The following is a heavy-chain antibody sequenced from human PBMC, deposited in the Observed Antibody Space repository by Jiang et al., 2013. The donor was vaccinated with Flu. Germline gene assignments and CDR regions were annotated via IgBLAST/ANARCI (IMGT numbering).Heavy chain of an antibody. CDR1: GYTFTGYY. D-gene: IGHD3-22*01. Sequence: CKASGYTFTGYYMHWVRQAPGQGLEWMGWINPNSGGTNYAQKFQGRVTMTRDTSISTAYMELSRLRSDDTAVYYCARGGVSTMIVVAIALIWGQGTLVTVSS. V-gene: IGHV1-2*02. CDR2: INPNSGGT. CDR3: ARGGVSTMIVVAIALI. J-gene: IGHJ4*02.